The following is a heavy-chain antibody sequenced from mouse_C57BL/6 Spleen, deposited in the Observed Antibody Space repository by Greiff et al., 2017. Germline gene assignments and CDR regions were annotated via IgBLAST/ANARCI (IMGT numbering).Heavy chain of an antibody. CDR2: ISYDGSN. CDR3: ARNHFDY. CDR1: GYSITSCYY. Sequence: DVKLQESGPGLVKPSQSLSLTCSVSGYSITSCYYWNWIRQFPGNKLELMGYISYDGSNNYNPTLKNRISITLDTSKNQFFLKWNSVTTEDTATYYCARNHFDYWGQGTTLTVSS. V-gene: IGHV3-6*01. J-gene: IGHJ2*01.